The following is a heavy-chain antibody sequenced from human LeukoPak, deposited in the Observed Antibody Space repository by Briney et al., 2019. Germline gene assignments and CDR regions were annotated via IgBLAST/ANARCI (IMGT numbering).Heavy chain of an antibody. CDR1: GGSISSYY. CDR3: ARDPSSWILNYYYYGMDV. D-gene: IGHD6-13*01. V-gene: IGHV4-4*07. Sequence: SETLSLTCTVSGGSISSYYWSWIRQPAGKGLEWIGRIYTSGSTNYNPSLKSRVTMSVDTSKNQFSLKLSSVTAADTAVCYCARDPSSWILNYYYYGMDVWGQGTTVTVSS. CDR2: IYTSGST. J-gene: IGHJ6*02.